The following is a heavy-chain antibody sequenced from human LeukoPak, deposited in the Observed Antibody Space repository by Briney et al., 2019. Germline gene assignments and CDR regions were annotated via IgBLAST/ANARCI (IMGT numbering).Heavy chain of an antibody. CDR3: ATGEDYDSSGY. CDR1: GGSFSGHY. Sequence: SETLSLTCAVYGGSFSGHYWSWIRQPPGKGLEWIGEINHSGSTNYNPSLKSRVTISVDTSKNQFSLKLSSVTAADTAVYYCATGEDYDSSGYWDQGTLVTVSS. V-gene: IGHV4-34*01. CDR2: INHSGST. D-gene: IGHD3-22*01. J-gene: IGHJ4*02.